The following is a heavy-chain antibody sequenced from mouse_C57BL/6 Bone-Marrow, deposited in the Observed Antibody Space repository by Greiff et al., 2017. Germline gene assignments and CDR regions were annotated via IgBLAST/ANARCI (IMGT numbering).Heavy chain of an antibody. V-gene: IGHV3-8*01. D-gene: IGHD2-2*01. CDR3: ARKGGYRYYSKDY. Sequence: EVKLQESGPGLAKPSQTLSLTCSVTGYSIPSDYWNWIRQFPGNKLEYMGYISYSGSTYYNPSLKRRISITRDPSKNQYYLQLNSVTTEDTATYYCARKGGYRYYSKDYWGQGTSVTVSS. J-gene: IGHJ4*01. CDR1: GYSIPSDY. CDR2: ISYSGST.